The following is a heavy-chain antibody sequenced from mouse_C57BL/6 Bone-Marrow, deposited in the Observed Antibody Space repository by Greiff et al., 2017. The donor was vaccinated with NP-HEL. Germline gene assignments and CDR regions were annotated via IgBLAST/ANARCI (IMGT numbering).Heavy chain of an antibody. Sequence: QVQLKQSGAELVKPGASVKISCKASGYAFSSYWMNWVKQRPGTGLAWIGQLYPGDGDTHYTGKFKGKATLTADKSSSTAYMQLSSLISEDSAVYVCARFFITTVVAPYWYFDVWGTGTTVTVSS. D-gene: IGHD1-1*01. V-gene: IGHV1-80*01. CDR2: LYPGDGDT. CDR3: ARFFITTVVAPYWYFDV. CDR1: GYAFSSYW. J-gene: IGHJ1*03.